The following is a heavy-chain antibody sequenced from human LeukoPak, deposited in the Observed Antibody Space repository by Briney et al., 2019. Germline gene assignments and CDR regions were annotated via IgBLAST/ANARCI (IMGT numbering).Heavy chain of an antibody. D-gene: IGHD4-17*01. J-gene: IGHJ5*02. CDR2: IYYSGST. Sequence: SETLSLTCAVSGGSISSGGYSWSWIRQPPGKGLEWIGYIYYSGSTYYNPSLKSRVTISVDTSKNQFSLKLSSVTAADTAVYYCARGTNYGPNWFDPWGQGTLVTVSS. V-gene: IGHV4-30-4*07. CDR3: ARGTNYGPNWFDP. CDR1: GGSISSGGYS.